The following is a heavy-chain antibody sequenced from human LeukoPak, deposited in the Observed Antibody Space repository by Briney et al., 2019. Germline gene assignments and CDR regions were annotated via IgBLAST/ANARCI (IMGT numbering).Heavy chain of an antibody. CDR3: ARDLEGSGYPYYFDY. J-gene: IGHJ4*02. V-gene: IGHV4-61*02. CDR2: IYTSGST. CDR1: GGSISTGSYY. D-gene: IGHD3-22*01. Sequence: PSETLSLTCTVSGGSISTGSYYWSCIRQPAGKGLEWIGRIYTSGSTNYNPSLNGRATISVDTSKTQFSLKLSSVTAADTAVYYCARDLEGSGYPYYFDYWGQGTLVTVSS.